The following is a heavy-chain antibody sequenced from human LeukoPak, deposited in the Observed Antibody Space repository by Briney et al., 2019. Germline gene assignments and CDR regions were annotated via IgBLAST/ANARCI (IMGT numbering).Heavy chain of an antibody. Sequence: GGSLRLSCAASGFTVSSYGMHWARQAPGKGLEWVAVISYDGSNKYYADSVKGRFTISRDNSKNTLYLQMNSLRAEDTAMYYCAKPYYYDSSGYAPNDSWGQGTLVTVSS. CDR3: AKPYYYDSSGYAPNDS. V-gene: IGHV3-30*18. J-gene: IGHJ4*02. CDR2: ISYDGSNK. D-gene: IGHD3-22*01. CDR1: GFTVSSYG.